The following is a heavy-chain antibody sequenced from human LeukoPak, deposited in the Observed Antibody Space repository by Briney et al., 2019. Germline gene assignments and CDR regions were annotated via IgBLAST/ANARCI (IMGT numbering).Heavy chain of an antibody. Sequence: SETLSLTCTVSGGSISSSSYYWGWIRQPPGKGLEWIGSIYYSGSTYYNPSLKSRVTISVDTSKNQFSLKLSSVTAADTAVYYCARRSSWYPNWFDPWGQGTLVTVSS. CDR3: ARRSSWYPNWFDP. CDR2: IYYSGST. V-gene: IGHV4-39*07. J-gene: IGHJ5*02. D-gene: IGHD6-13*01. CDR1: GGSISSSSYY.